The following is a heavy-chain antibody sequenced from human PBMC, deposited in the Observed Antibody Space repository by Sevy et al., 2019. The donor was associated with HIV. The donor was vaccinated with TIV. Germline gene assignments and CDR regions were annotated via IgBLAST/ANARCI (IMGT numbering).Heavy chain of an antibody. CDR1: GFTFSKYG. D-gene: IGHD3-22*01. CDR3: VRGADYYDSCGANCDY. V-gene: IGHV3-33*01. J-gene: IGHJ4*02. CDR2: IWYDGSNK. Sequence: GGSLRLSCAASGFTFSKYGMQWVRQAPGKGLEWVALIWYDGSNKYYADSVKGRFTISRDNSKNTLYLQMNSLRAEDTAVYYCVRGADYYDSCGANCDYWGQGTLVTVSS.